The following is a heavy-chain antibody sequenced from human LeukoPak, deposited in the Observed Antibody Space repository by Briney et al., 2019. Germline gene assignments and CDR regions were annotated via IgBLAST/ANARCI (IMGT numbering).Heavy chain of an antibody. D-gene: IGHD3-22*01. CDR1: GFTFDDYA. CDR3: AKGAFYDSSGYYYPFDY. CDR2: ISGDGGST. V-gene: IGHV3-43*02. Sequence: PGGSLRLSCAASGFTFDDYAMHWVRQAPGKGLEWVSLISGDGGSTYYADSVKGRFTISRDNSKNSLYLQMNSLRTEDTALYYCAKGAFYDSSGYYYPFDYWGQGTLVTVSS. J-gene: IGHJ4*02.